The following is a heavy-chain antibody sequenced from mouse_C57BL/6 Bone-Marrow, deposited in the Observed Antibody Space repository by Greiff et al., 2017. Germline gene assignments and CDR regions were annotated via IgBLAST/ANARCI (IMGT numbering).Heavy chain of an antibody. CDR2: IHPNSGST. D-gene: IGHD4-1*02. J-gene: IGHJ2*01. CDR1: GYTFTSYW. CDR3: ARLTSTGTRWDY. V-gene: IGHV1-64*01. Sequence: VQLQQPGAELVKPGASVKLSCKASGYTFTSYWMHWVKQRPGQGLEWIGMIHPNSGSTNYNEKVKSKATLTVDKSSSTAYMQLSSLTSEYSAVYYCARLTSTGTRWDYWGQGTTLTVSS.